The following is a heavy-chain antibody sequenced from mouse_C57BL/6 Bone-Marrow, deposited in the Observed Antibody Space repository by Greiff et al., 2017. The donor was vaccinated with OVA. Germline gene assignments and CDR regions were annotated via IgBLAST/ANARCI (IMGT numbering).Heavy chain of an antibody. D-gene: IGHD1-1*02. CDR3: ARFPMGFAY. V-gene: IGHV14-2*01. Sequence: EVQLKESGAELVKPGASVKLSCTASGFTIKDYYMHWVKQRPEQGLEWIGRIDPEDGETKYAPTFQGKATITADTSSNTAYLQLSSLTSEDAAVYYCARFPMGFAYWGQGTLVTVSA. J-gene: IGHJ3*01. CDR1: GFTIKDYY. CDR2: IDPEDGET.